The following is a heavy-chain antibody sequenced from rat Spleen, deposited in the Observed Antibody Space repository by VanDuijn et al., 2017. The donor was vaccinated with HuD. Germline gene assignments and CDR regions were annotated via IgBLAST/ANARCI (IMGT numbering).Heavy chain of an antibody. CDR1: GFTFSNFD. Sequence: EVQLVESGGGFVQPGGSMKLSCAPSGFTFSNFDMAWVRQTPTKGLEWVASINFDGSGTYYRDSVKGRFTFSRDNAKNTLYLQMNSLRSEDTATYYCARPHSSLYVMDAWGQGASVSVSS. CDR2: INFDGSGT. J-gene: IGHJ4*01. V-gene: IGHV5-22*01. CDR3: ARPHSSLYVMDA. D-gene: IGHD1-2*01.